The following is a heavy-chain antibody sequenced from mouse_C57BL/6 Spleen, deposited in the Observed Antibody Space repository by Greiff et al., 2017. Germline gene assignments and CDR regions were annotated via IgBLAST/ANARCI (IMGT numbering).Heavy chain of an antibody. CDR1: GFTFSDYY. V-gene: IGHV5-16*01. D-gene: IGHD1-2*01. Sequence: EVKLMESEGGLVQPGRSMKLSCTASGFTFSDYYMAWVRQVPEKGLEWVANINYDGSSTYYLDSLKSRFIISRDNAKNILYLQMSSLKSEDTATYYCARTAGTYYYAMDYWGQGTSVTVSS. CDR3: ARTAGTYYYAMDY. CDR2: INYDGSST. J-gene: IGHJ4*01.